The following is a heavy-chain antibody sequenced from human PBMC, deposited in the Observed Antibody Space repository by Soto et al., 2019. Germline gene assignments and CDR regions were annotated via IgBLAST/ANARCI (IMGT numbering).Heavy chain of an antibody. V-gene: IGHV4-34*01. CDR3: ARGRHYYDSSGYYLDYYYYGMDV. CDR2: INNSGST. Sequence: SEPLELTCAVYGGSFCGYYWCWIRQLPGKGLEWTGEINNSGSTNYNPSLKSRVTIAVDTYKNQFSLKLSSVTAADTAVYYCARGRHYYDSSGYYLDYYYYGMDVWGQRTTVT. D-gene: IGHD3-22*01. CDR1: GGSFCGYY. J-gene: IGHJ6*02.